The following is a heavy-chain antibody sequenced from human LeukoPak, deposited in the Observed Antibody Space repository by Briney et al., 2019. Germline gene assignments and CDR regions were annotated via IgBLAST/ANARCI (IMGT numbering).Heavy chain of an antibody. CDR1: GASFNSDDQC. CDR3: SRGLDSRKLGC. D-gene: IGHD4-11*01. Sequence: TSETLSLTCTVSGASFNSDDQCWNWIRQSPGKGLEWIGSIHPSGMLYNNPSLESRVTMSRDTSKNQFSLNLNSVTAADTAVYFCSRGLDSRKLGCWGQGILVTVSS. CDR2: IHPSGML. V-gene: IGHV4-31*03. J-gene: IGHJ4*02.